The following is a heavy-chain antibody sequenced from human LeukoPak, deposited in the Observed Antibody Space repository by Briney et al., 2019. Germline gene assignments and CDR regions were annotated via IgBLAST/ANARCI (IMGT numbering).Heavy chain of an antibody. J-gene: IGHJ4*02. D-gene: IGHD3-10*01. Sequence: SETLSLTCAVYGGSFSGYYLSWIRQPPGKGLEWIGEINHSGSTNYNPSLKSRVTISVDTSKNQFSLKLSSVTAADTAVYYCARASSRGYFDYWGQGTLVTVSS. CDR2: INHSGST. V-gene: IGHV4-34*01. CDR3: ARASSRGYFDY. CDR1: GGSFSGYY.